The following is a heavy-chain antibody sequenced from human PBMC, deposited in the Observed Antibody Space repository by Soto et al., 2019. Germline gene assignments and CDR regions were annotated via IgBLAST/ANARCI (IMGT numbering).Heavy chain of an antibody. CDR3: SRESRVFDI. CDR2: INPSGATT. V-gene: IGHV1-46*02. J-gene: IGHJ3*02. Sequence: DRYDSKYLRSVRQAPGQGLEWMGVINPSGATTTYAQKFQGRVTMTRDTSTSTVYMELSSLRSEDTALYYCSRESRVFDIWGQGTMVTVSS. CDR1: DRYDSKY.